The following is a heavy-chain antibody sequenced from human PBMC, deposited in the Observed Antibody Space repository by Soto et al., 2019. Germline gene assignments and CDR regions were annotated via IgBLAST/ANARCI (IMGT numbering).Heavy chain of an antibody. CDR1: GYTFTNYG. Sequence: QVQLVQSGDEVKKPGASVKVSCKASGYTFTNYGISWVRQAPGQGLEWMEWISPYNGNTKYPQKLQARVTMTTDTSTRTSYMELRSLRSDDTAVYFCARDGDRCTSTRCSPWTDPHFELWGRGTLVTVSS. J-gene: IGHJ2*01. CDR3: ARDGDRCTSTRCSPWTDPHFEL. D-gene: IGHD2-2*01. V-gene: IGHV1-18*01. CDR2: ISPYNGNT.